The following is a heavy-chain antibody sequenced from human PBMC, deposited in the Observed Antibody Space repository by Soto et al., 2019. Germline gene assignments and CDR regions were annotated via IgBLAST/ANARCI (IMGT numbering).Heavy chain of an antibody. J-gene: IGHJ4*02. CDR3: ARSEGYDSSGYCNPFDY. D-gene: IGHD3-22*01. Sequence: QVQLQESGPGLVKPSQTLSLTCTVSGGSISSGDYYWSWIRQPPGKGLEWIGYIYYSGSTYYNPSLKSRVTISVDTSKNQFSLKLSSVTAADTAVYYCARSEGYDSSGYCNPFDYWGQGTLVTVSS. CDR2: IYYSGST. CDR1: GGSISSGDYY. V-gene: IGHV4-30-4*01.